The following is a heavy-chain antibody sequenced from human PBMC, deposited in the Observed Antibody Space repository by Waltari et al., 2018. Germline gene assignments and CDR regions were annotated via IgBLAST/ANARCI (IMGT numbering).Heavy chain of an antibody. CDR3: AKPRISGWYYSGMDV. V-gene: IGHV5-51*01. J-gene: IGHJ6*02. CDR1: GYSFTDYW. Sequence: EVQLVQSGPEVKNPGESLKISCQGSGYSFTDYWLAWVRQMPGKGLEWMGIIYLADSDTRYGPSFQGQVTISADKSINTAYLQWSSLKASDTAVYYCAKPRISGWYYSGMDVWGQGTSVTVAS. D-gene: IGHD6-13*01. CDR2: IYLADSDT.